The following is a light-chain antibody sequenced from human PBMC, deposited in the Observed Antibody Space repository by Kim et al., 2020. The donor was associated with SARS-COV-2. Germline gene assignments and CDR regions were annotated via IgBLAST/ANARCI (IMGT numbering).Light chain of an antibody. CDR1: SLKKYY. V-gene: IGLV3-19*01. CDR2: GKN. J-gene: IGLJ2*01. Sequence: SSELTQDPAVSVALGQTVRITCQGDSLKKYYASWYRQKPGQAPVLVFYGKNNRPSGIPDRISGSSSGSTASLTIAGAQAEDEADYYCNSRDSVGIVRFGGGTKVTVL. CDR3: NSRDSVGIVR.